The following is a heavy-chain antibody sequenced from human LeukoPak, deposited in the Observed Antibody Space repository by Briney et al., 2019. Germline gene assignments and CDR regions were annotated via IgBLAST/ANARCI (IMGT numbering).Heavy chain of an antibody. J-gene: IGHJ5*02. CDR3: ARSHGGIFGAQGWGFDP. CDR2: IYHSGST. CDR1: GYSISSGYY. Sequence: SETLSLTCAVSGYSISSGYYWGWIRQPPGKGLEWIGSIYHSGSTYYNPSLKSRVTISVDTSKNQFSLKLSSVTAADTAVYYCARSHGGIFGAQGWGFDPWGQGTLVTVSS. D-gene: IGHD3-3*01. V-gene: IGHV4-38-2*01.